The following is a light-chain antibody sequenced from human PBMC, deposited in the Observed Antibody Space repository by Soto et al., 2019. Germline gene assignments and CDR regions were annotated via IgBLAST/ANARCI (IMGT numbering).Light chain of an antibody. J-gene: IGKJ1*01. CDR2: KAS. CDR1: QTISSW. V-gene: IGKV1-5*03. Sequence: DIQMTQSPSTLSASVGDRVTITCRASQTISSWLAWYQQKPGKAPKLLIYKASTLKSGVQSRFSGSGSGTEFTLTIRSLQPDDFATYYCQQYNSYWTCGQGTKVDIK. CDR3: QQYNSYWT.